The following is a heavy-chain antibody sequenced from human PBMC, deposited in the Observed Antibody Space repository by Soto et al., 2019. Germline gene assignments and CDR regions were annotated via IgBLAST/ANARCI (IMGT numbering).Heavy chain of an antibody. V-gene: IGHV1-3*01. CDR1: GYTFTSYA. D-gene: IGHD2-21*02. CDR3: ARSIVVVTALDY. Sequence: GASVKVSCKASGYTFTSYAMYWVRQAPGQRLEWMGWINAGNGNTKYSQKFQGRVTITRDTSASTAYMELSSLRSEDTAVYYCARSIVVVTALDYWGQGTLVTAPQ. J-gene: IGHJ4*02. CDR2: INAGNGNT.